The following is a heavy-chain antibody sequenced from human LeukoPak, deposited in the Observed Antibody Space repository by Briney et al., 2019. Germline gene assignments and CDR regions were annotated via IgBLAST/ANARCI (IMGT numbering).Heavy chain of an antibody. D-gene: IGHD2-2*01. CDR1: GGSISSSSYY. J-gene: IGHJ5*02. CDR2: LYYSGST. V-gene: IGHV4-39*07. Sequence: SETLSLTCTVSGGSISSSSYYWRWIRQPPGKGLEWIVSLYYSGSTNYNPSLKSRVTISIDTSKNQFSLKLSSVTAADTAVYYCARRASPGYCSSTSCPSGGWFDPWGQGTLVTVSS. CDR3: ARRASPGYCSSTSCPSGGWFDP.